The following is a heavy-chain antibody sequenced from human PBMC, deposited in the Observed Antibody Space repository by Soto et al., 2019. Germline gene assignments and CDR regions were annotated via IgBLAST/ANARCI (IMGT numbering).Heavy chain of an antibody. J-gene: IGHJ2*01. D-gene: IGHD4-4*01. V-gene: IGHV4-30-4*02. CDR3: ARATRNGYRNEYFDL. CDR1: GDSIINGEYY. Sequence: SETLSLTCTVSGDSIINGEYYWTWIRQPPGKGLEWIGYIYYSGNTYYNPSLKSRVTISVDTSKNQFSLKLSSVTAADTAVYYCARATRNGYRNEYFDLWGRGTLVTVSS. CDR2: IYYSGNT.